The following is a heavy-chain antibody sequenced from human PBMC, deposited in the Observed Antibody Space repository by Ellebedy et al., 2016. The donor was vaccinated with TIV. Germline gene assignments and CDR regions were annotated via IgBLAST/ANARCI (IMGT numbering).Heavy chain of an antibody. J-gene: IGHJ4*02. Sequence: GESLKISXAASGFTFSSYWMSWVRQAPGKGLEWVANITPDGSDKYYVGSVKGRFNISRDNAKNSLFLQVNSLRAEDTAVYYCATDPFNIEEAASFNSWGQGTLVTVSS. D-gene: IGHD6-19*01. CDR2: ITPDGSDK. CDR1: GFTFSSYW. V-gene: IGHV3-7*01. CDR3: ATDPFNIEEAASFNS.